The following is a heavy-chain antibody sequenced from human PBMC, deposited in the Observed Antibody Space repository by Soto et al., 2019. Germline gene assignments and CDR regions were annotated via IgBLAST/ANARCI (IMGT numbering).Heavy chain of an antibody. CDR3: AKTYAALMVYVRIDY. Sequence: EVQLLESGGGLVQPGGSLRLSCAASGFTFSTYAMTWVRQAPGKGLEWVSGISDSGGSTYYADSVKGRFTISRDNSKNTLYLQMNSLRAEDTAVYYCAKTYAALMVYVRIDYWGQGTLVTVSS. CDR2: ISDSGGST. J-gene: IGHJ4*02. V-gene: IGHV3-23*01. D-gene: IGHD2-8*01. CDR1: GFTFSTYA.